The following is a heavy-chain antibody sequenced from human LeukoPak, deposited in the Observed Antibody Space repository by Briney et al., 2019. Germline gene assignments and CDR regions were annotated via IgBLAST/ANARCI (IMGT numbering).Heavy chain of an antibody. Sequence: GGSLRLSCAASGFTVSSNYMSWVRQAPGKGLEWVSVIYSGGSTYYADSVKGRFTISRDNSKNTLYLQMNSLRAEDTAVYYCAGYSYGQINYYYYYMDVWGKGTTVTVSS. J-gene: IGHJ6*03. D-gene: IGHD5-18*01. V-gene: IGHV3-66*02. CDR2: IYSGGST. CDR3: AGYSYGQINYYYYYMDV. CDR1: GFTVSSNY.